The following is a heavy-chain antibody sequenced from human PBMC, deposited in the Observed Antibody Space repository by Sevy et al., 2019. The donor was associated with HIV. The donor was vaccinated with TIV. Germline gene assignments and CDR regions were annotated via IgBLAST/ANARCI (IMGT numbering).Heavy chain of an antibody. CDR1: GFTVSNNH. V-gene: IGHV3-53*01. D-gene: IGHD5-18*01. CDR3: ARDVDTTLVGGLDV. J-gene: IGHJ6*02. Sequence: GGSLRLSCAASGFTVSNNHMSWVRQAPGKGLEWVSLIYTGGDTYYADSVKGRFTISRDSSKNKLYLQMNSLRAEDTAVYYCARDVDTTLVGGLDVWGQGTTVTVSS. CDR2: IYTGGDT.